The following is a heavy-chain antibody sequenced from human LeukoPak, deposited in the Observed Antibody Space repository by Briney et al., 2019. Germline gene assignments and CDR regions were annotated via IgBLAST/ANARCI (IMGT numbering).Heavy chain of an antibody. CDR3: ARDRSSGSYYRDAFDI. J-gene: IGHJ3*02. D-gene: IGHD1-26*01. CDR2: ISYDGSNK. V-gene: IGHV3-30-3*01. Sequence: GGSLRLSCAASGFTFSSYAMHWVRQAPGKGLEWVAVISYDGSNKYYADSVKGRFTISGGNSKNTLYLQMNSLRAEDTAVYYCARDRSSGSYYRDAFDIWGQGTMVTVSS. CDR1: GFTFSSYA.